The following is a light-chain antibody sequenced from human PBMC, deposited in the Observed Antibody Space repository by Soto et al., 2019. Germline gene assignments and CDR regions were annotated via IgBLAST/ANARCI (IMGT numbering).Light chain of an antibody. V-gene: IGKV3-15*01. CDR1: QSVSSH. Sequence: EIVLTQSPATLSLSPGERATLSCRASQSVSSHLAWYQQKPGQGPRLLIFGASTRATDIPARFSGSGSGTEFTLTISSLQSEDFAVYYCQQYIHWPPLTFGGGTKVEIK. CDR2: GAS. CDR3: QQYIHWPPLT. J-gene: IGKJ4*01.